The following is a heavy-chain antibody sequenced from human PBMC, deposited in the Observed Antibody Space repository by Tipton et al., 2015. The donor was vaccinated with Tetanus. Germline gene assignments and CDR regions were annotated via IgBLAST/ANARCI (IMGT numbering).Heavy chain of an antibody. CDR3: ARDHGITWGGMGYYYGMDV. D-gene: IGHD3-16*01. J-gene: IGHJ6*02. V-gene: IGHV4-30-2*05. CDR1: GDSISSAGCS. Sequence: TLSLTCAVSGDSISSAGCSWSWIRQPPGKGLEWIGFIYHNGGTYYNPSLKSRATISVDTSKNQFSLRLSSVTAADTAVYYCARDHGITWGGMGYYYGMDVWGQGTTVTVSS. CDR2: IYHNGGT.